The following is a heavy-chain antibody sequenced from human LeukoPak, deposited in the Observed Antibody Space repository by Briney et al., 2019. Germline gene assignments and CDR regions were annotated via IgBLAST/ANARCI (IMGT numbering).Heavy chain of an antibody. CDR2: IWYDGSNK. CDR1: GFTFSSYG. CDR3: ARDGQSIVVVPAAPGWFDP. V-gene: IGHV3-33*01. Sequence: GGSLRLSCAASGFTFSSYGMHWVRQAPGKGLEWVAVIWYDGSNKYYADSVKGRFTISRDNSKNTLYLQMNSLRAEDTAVYYCARDGQSIVVVPAAPGWFDPWGQGTLVTVSS. J-gene: IGHJ5*02. D-gene: IGHD2-2*01.